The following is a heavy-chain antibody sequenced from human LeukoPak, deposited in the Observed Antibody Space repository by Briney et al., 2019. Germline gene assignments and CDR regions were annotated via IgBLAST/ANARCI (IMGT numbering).Heavy chain of an antibody. J-gene: IGHJ4*02. D-gene: IGHD3-9*01. V-gene: IGHV3-9*01. CDR1: GFTFDDYA. CDR2: ISWNSGSI. Sequence: PGGSLRLSCAASGFTFDDYAMHWVRQAPGKGLEWVSGISWNSGSIGYADSVKGRFTISRDNAKNSLYLQMNSLRAEDTALYYCAKDISYDILTGSKDYWGQGTLVTVSS. CDR3: AKDISYDILTGSKDY.